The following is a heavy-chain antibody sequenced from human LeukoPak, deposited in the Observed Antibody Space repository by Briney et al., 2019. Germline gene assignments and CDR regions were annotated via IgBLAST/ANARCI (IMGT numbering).Heavy chain of an antibody. D-gene: IGHD7-27*01. CDR3: ARDYDWGFDY. V-gene: IGHV4-34*01. CDR2: INHSGST. CDR1: GGSFSGYY. J-gene: IGHJ4*02. Sequence: SETLSLTCAVYGGSFSGYYWSWIRQPPGKGLEWIGEINHSGSTNYNPSLKSRVTISVDTSKNQFSLKLSSVTAADTAVYYCARDYDWGFDYWGQGTLVTVSS.